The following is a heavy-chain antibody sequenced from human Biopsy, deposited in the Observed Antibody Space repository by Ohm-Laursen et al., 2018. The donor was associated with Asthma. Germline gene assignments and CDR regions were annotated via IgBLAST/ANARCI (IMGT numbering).Heavy chain of an antibody. Sequence: ASVKVSCESLGGTFNTYVIGWARQAPGQGLEWMGGINSVFGTTTYPQKFQDRVTITADDSTSTVYMELSSLRSEDTAVYYCARKAGSCISRTCYSLDFWGQGTLVTVSS. CDR1: GGTFNTYV. J-gene: IGHJ4*02. CDR2: INSVFGTT. V-gene: IGHV1-69*13. CDR3: ARKAGSCISRTCYSLDF. D-gene: IGHD2-2*01.